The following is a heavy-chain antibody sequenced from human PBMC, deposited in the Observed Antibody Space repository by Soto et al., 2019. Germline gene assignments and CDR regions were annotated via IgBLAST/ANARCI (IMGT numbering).Heavy chain of an antibody. CDR2: LTYDGSNK. CDR1: GFTFSTYP. Sequence: GGSLRLSCAASGFTFSTYPINWVRQAPGKGLEWVAVLTYDGSNKYYADSVKGRFTISRDNSKNTLYLQMNSLRAEDTAVYYCARVVPAAMYYYYGMDVWGQGTTVTVSS. V-gene: IGHV3-30*16. CDR3: ARVVPAAMYYYYGMDV. D-gene: IGHD2-2*01. J-gene: IGHJ6*02.